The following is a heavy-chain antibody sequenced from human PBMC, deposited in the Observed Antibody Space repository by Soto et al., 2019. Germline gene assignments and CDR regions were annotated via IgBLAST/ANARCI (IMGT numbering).Heavy chain of an antibody. CDR2: ISGAGGST. CDR3: VSRTGFAY. CDR1: GFTFSSYD. V-gene: IGHV3-23*01. Sequence: EVQLLESGGGLVQPGGSLRLSCAASGFTFSSYDMSWARQVPGKGLEWVSTISGAGGSTYYADSVKGRFTISRDNSMNTVYLQETSLRAEDPPVYYGVSRTGFAYGGQGPLVTVSS. D-gene: IGHD4-17*01. J-gene: IGHJ4*02.